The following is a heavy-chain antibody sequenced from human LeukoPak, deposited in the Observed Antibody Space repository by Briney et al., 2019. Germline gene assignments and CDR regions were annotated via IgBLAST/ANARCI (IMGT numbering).Heavy chain of an antibody. CDR3: ARDGYYGSGSLQGAFDI. CDR1: RFTFSSYS. CDR2: ISSSSSYI. D-gene: IGHD3-10*01. J-gene: IGHJ3*02. V-gene: IGHV3-21*04. Sequence: GGSLRLSCAASRFTFSSYSMNWVRQAPGKGLEWVSSISSSSSYIYYADSVKGRFTISRDNAKNSLYLQMNSLRAEDTALYYCARDGYYGSGSLQGAFDIWGQGTMVTVSS.